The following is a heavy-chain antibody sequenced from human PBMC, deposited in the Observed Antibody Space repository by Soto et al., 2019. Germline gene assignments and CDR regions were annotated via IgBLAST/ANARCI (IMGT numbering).Heavy chain of an antibody. CDR3: ARREIQGTIDD. J-gene: IGHJ4*02. Sequence: PSETLSLTCAVSGYSISSSNWWGWIRQPPGKGLEWIGYIYYSGTTYYNPSLKSRVTMSVDTSKNQFSLKLTSVTAVDTAVYYWARREIQGTIDDGGQGTLVTVPS. CDR1: GYSISSSNW. V-gene: IGHV4-28*01. CDR2: IYYSGTT. D-gene: IGHD2-8*01.